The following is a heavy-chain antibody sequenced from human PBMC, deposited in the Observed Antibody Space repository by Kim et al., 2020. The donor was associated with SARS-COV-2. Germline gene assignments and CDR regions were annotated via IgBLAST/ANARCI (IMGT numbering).Heavy chain of an antibody. CDR1: GFTFSSYW. J-gene: IGHJ3*01. CDR3: ARVPVCGSGGCYGRGAFDF. V-gene: IGHV3-74*01. CDR2: INNDGSST. D-gene: IGHD2-2*01. Sequence: GGSMRLSCAASGFTFSSYWMHWVRQVPGKGPVWVSRINNDGSSTSYADSVKGRFTISRDNAKNTLYLQMNSLRTEDTAVYHCARVPVCGSGGCYGRGAFDFWGQGTMVTVSS.